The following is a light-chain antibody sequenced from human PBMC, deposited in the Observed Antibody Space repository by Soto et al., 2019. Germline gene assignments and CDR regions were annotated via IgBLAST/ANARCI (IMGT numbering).Light chain of an antibody. CDR1: QSISSL. Sequence: DIQMTQSPSTLYASLGDRVTITCRASQSISSLLAWYQQKPGKAPKLLIYDASSVESGVPSRFSGSGSGTEFTLTISSLQPDDFATYYCQQYNSYWTFGQGTKVDIK. CDR3: QQYNSYWT. V-gene: IGKV1-5*01. J-gene: IGKJ1*01. CDR2: DAS.